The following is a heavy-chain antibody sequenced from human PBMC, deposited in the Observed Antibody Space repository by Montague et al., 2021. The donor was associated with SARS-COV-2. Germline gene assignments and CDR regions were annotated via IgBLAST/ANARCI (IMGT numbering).Heavy chain of an antibody. CDR2: LYHRGNT. V-gene: IGHV4-39*01. J-gene: IGHJ3*02. D-gene: IGHD1-26*01. Sequence: SETLSLTCTVSVGSILSSRYYWAWNRTPQGQWLEWLVCLYHRGNTFYTPSLKSRVSMSVDTSQNQFSLKLSPVTAADTAMYYCERVKWELSVGNVFDIWGQGTMVTVSS. CDR1: VGSILSSRYY. CDR3: ERVKWELSVGNVFDI.